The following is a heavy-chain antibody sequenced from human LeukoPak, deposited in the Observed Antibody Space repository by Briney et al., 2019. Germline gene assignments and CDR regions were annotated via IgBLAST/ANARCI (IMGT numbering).Heavy chain of an antibody. CDR2: IYYSGST. J-gene: IGHJ4*02. Sequence: SETLSLTCTVSGGSISSSSYYWGWIRQPPGKGLEWIGSIYYSGSTYYNPSLKSRVTISVDTSKNQFSLKLSSVAAADTAVYYCARVFRGYYYDSSGYYYDYWGQGTLVTASS. V-gene: IGHV4-39*07. CDR1: GGSISSSSYY. D-gene: IGHD3-22*01. CDR3: ARVFRGYYYDSSGYYYDY.